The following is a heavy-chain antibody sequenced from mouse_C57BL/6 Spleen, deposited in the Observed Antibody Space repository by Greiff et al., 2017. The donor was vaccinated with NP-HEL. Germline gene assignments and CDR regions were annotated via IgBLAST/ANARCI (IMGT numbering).Heavy chain of an antibody. Sequence: EVQLQESGPELVKPGASVKISCKASGYSFTGYYMNWVKQSPEKSLEWIGEINPSTGGTTYNQKFKAKATLTVDKSSSTAYMQLKSLTSEDSAVYYCARCDWDNDYWGQGTTLTVSS. D-gene: IGHD4-1*01. CDR2: INPSTGGT. V-gene: IGHV1-42*01. CDR1: GYSFTGYY. CDR3: ARCDWDNDY. J-gene: IGHJ2*01.